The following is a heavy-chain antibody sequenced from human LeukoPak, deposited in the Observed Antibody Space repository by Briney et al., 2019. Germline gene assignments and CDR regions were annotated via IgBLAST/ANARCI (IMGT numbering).Heavy chain of an antibody. V-gene: IGHV3-7*01. J-gene: IGHJ6*03. CDR2: KKQDGSEK. CDR1: GFTLRRYW. Sequence: GGSLRLFRAASGFTLRRYWMSWARQAPGKGLEWVAKKKQDGSEKYYAESVKGRFPISRDNAKNSLYLQMNSLRGADTAVYYCARNSVGDCSSTSGLIETYYYYYYMDVWGKGPTVTVSS. CDR3: ARNSVGDCSSTSGLIETYYYYYYMDV. D-gene: IGHD2-2*01.